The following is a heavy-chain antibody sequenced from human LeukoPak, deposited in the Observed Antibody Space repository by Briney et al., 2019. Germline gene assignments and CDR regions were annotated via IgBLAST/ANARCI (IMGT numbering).Heavy chain of an antibody. CDR3: ARSRYSGGGFDY. D-gene: IGHD1-26*01. CDR1: GYTFTGNY. CDR2: INPNIGAT. Sequence: ASVKVSCKASGYTFTGNYMHWVRQAPGQGLEWMGWINPNIGATNSAQKFQGRVTMTRDTSITTAYMDLSRLRSDDTAVYYCARSRYSGGGFDYWGQGTLVTVSS. V-gene: IGHV1-2*02. J-gene: IGHJ4*02.